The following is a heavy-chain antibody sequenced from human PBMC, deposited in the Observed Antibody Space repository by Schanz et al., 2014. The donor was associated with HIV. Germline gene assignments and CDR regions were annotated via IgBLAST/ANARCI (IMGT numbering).Heavy chain of an antibody. D-gene: IGHD1-26*01. J-gene: IGHJ1*01. CDR2: INPNSGAT. CDR1: GYTFTGHY. CDR3: ATGLLETLGDSLQSHRPH. V-gene: IGHV1-2*02. Sequence: QVQLVQSGAEVKAPGASVKVSCKTSGYTFTGHYMHWIRQAPGQGLEWMGWINPNSGATQYAQKFQDRVTMTREKSISTVYMGLTSLTPDDTAVYYCATGLLETLGDSLQSHRPHWGQGTLVTVSS.